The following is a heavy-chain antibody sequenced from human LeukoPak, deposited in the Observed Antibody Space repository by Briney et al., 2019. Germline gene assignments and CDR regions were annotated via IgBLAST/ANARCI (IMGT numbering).Heavy chain of an antibody. CDR1: GYTFTSYD. CDR3: ARDRYYGSGSFPNWFDP. J-gene: IGHJ5*02. CDR2: MNPNSGNT. V-gene: IGHV1-8*01. Sequence: ASVKVSCKASGYTFTSYDINWVRQATGQGLEWMGWMNPNSGNTGYAQKFQGRVTMTRNTSISTAYMELSSLRSEDTAVYYCARDRYYGSGSFPNWFDPWGQGTLVTVSS. D-gene: IGHD3-10*01.